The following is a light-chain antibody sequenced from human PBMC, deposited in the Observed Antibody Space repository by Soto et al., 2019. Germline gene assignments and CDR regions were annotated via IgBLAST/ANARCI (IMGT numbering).Light chain of an antibody. Sequence: EIVLTQSPATLSLSPGERSTLSCRASQSVSSYLAWYQQKPGQAPRLLTYDASNRATGIPARFSGSGSGTDFTLTISSLEPEDFAVYYCQQRSNWPPVTFGGGTKVEIK. CDR2: DAS. CDR3: QQRSNWPPVT. J-gene: IGKJ4*01. CDR1: QSVSSY. V-gene: IGKV3-11*01.